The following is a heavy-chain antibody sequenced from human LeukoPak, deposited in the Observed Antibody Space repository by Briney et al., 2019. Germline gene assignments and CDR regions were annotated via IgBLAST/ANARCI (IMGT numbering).Heavy chain of an antibody. D-gene: IGHD3-9*01. V-gene: IGHV3-23*01. CDR2: IRGSGGST. J-gene: IGHJ4*02. Sequence: GGSLRLSCAASGFTFSSYAMSWVRQAPGKGLEWVSAIRGSGGSTYYADSVKGRFTISRDNSKNMLYLQMNSLRAEDTAVYYCAKDMRFDWTPYYFDYWGQGTLVTVSS. CDR1: GFTFSSYA. CDR3: AKDMRFDWTPYYFDY.